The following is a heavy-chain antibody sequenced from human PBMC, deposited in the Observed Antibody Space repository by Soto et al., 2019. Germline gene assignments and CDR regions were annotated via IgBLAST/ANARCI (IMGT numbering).Heavy chain of an antibody. CDR1: GGSISSGGYY. D-gene: IGHD2-2*01. CDR2: IYYSGST. V-gene: IGHV4-31*03. J-gene: IGHJ3*02. Sequence: QVQLQESGPGLVKPSQTLSLTCTVSGGSISSGGYYWSWIRQHPGKGLEWIGYIYYSGSTYYNPSLKSRVTLSVDTSKNQFSLKLSSVTAADTAVYYCARASEGLGYCSSTSCYEYAFAIWGQGTMVTVSS. CDR3: ARASEGLGYCSSTSCYEYAFAI.